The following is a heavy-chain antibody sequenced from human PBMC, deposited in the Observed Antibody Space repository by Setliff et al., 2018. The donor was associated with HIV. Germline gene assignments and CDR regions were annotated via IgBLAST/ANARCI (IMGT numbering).Heavy chain of an antibody. Sequence: PSVKVSCKVSGYIPTALSMHWVRQAPGKGLEWMGGFYPEDGTTIHAQNFQGRVTMTEATSSYTAYMELASLRSEDTAVYYCVTGVVSALFDWWGQGTLVT. CDR1: GYIPTALS. CDR3: VTGVVSALFDW. CDR2: FYPEDGTT. J-gene: IGHJ4*02. V-gene: IGHV1-24*01. D-gene: IGHD2-15*01.